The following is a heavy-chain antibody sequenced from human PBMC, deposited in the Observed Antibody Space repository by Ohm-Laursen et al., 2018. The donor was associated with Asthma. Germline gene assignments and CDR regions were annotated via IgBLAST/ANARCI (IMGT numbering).Heavy chain of an antibody. CDR2: IVVGSGNT. Sequence: SVKVSCKASGFTFTSSAVQWVRQARGQRLEWIGWIVVGSGNTNYAQRFQERVTITRDMSTSTAYMELSSLRSEDTAVYYCASDVDTAGNFDYWGQGTLVTVSS. D-gene: IGHD5-18*01. CDR3: ASDVDTAGNFDY. V-gene: IGHV1-58*01. J-gene: IGHJ4*02. CDR1: GFTFTSSA.